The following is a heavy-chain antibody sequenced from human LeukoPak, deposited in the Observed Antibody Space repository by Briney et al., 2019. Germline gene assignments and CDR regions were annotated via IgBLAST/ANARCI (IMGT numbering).Heavy chain of an antibody. CDR1: GYTFTSYD. CDR2: MNPNSGNT. Sequence: ASVKVSCKASGYTFTSYDMNWVRQATGQGLEWMGWMNPNSGNTDYAQKFQGRVTMTRNTSISTAYMELSSLRSEDTAVYYCARAPHDSSGYQDYWGQGTLVTVSS. J-gene: IGHJ4*02. V-gene: IGHV1-8*01. CDR3: ARAPHDSSGYQDY. D-gene: IGHD3-22*01.